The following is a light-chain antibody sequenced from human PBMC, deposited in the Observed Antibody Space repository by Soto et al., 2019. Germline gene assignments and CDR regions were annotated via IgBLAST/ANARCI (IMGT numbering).Light chain of an antibody. J-gene: IGKJ5*01. CDR1: QNINNY. CDR3: QQSYDTLSIT. CDR2: AAS. Sequence: DIHMTQSPSSLSASVGDRVTITCRASQNINNYLSWYQQRPGKAPKLLIYAASSLQSGVPSRFSGSGSGTDFALTISSLQPEDFATYYCQQSYDTLSITFGQGTRLEI. V-gene: IGKV1-39*01.